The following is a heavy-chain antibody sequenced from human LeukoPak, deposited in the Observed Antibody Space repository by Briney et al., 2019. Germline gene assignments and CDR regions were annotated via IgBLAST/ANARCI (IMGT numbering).Heavy chain of an antibody. CDR3: ATGLITYYHYYYMDV. V-gene: IGHV1-24*01. Sequence: GASVKVSCKVSGYTLTELSMHWVRQAPGKGLEWMGGFDPEDGETIYAQKFQGRVTMTEDTSTDTAYMELSSLRSEDTAVYYCATGLITYYHYYYMDVWGKGTTVTVSS. CDR2: FDPEDGET. CDR1: GYTLTELS. D-gene: IGHD1-14*01. J-gene: IGHJ6*03.